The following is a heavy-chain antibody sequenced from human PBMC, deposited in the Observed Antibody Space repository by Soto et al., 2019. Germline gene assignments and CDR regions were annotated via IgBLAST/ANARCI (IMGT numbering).Heavy chain of an antibody. J-gene: IGHJ4*02. CDR2: ISYDGSNN. V-gene: IGHV3-30*18. D-gene: IGHD5-18*01. CDR3: AKDIVKYTYGACDY. Sequence: GGSLRLSCAASGFTFSSYGMYWVRQAPGKGLEWVAAISYDGSNNYHADSVKGRFTISRDNSKNTLYLQLNSLRTEDTAVYYCAKDIVKYTYGACDYWGQGVLVPVSS. CDR1: GFTFSSYG.